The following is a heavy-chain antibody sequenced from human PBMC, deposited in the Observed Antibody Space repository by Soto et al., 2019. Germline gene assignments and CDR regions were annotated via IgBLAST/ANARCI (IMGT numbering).Heavy chain of an antibody. V-gene: IGHV2-70*01. CDR1: GFSLRSSGIY. CDR2: IDWDDEDDDT. J-gene: IGHJ4*02. CDR3: ARYSYDTSGYDY. Sequence: SGPTLVNPTQTLTLTCTFSGFSLRSSGIYVSWIRQPPGKALEWLALIDWDDEDDDTYYNTSLKTRLTISKDTSQNQVVLTMANMDPVDTGTYYCARYSYDTSGYDYWGQGILVNVS. D-gene: IGHD3-22*01.